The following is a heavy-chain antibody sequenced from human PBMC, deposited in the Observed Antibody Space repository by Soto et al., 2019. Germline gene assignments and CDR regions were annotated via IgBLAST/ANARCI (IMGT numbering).Heavy chain of an antibody. CDR3: ASSWVRRASDI. CDR1: GGSFSGYY. V-gene: IGHV4-34*01. Sequence: KPSETLSLTCAVYGGSFSGYYWSWIRQPPGKGLEWIGEINHSGSTNYNPSLKSRVTISVDTSKNQFSLKLSSVTAADTTVYYCASSWVRRASDIWGQGTMVTVSS. J-gene: IGHJ3*02. CDR2: INHSGST. D-gene: IGHD1-26*01.